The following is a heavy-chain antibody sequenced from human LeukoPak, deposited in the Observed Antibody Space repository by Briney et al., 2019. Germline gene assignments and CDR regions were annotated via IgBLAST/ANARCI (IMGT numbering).Heavy chain of an antibody. CDR2: IRSTPYGGTA. Sequence: KPGRSLRLSCTASGFTFSDYAMNWFRQAPGKGLEWVGFIRSTPYGGTAEYAASVKGRFTISRDDSKSIAYLQMNSLKTEDTAVYYCARDIVVVVVATRGFDYWGQGTLVTVSS. D-gene: IGHD2-15*01. J-gene: IGHJ4*02. CDR1: GFTFSDYA. CDR3: ARDIVVVVVATRGFDY. V-gene: IGHV3-49*05.